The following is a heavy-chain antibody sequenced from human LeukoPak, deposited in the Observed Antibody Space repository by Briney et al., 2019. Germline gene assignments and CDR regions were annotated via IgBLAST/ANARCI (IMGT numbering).Heavy chain of an antibody. D-gene: IGHD5-18*01. V-gene: IGHV1-8*01. CDR1: GYTFTSYD. Sequence: GASVKVSCKASGYTFTSYDINWVRQATGQGLEWMGWMNPNSGNTGYAQKFQGRVTMTRNTSISTAYMELSGLRSEDTAVYYCARAAFLRGYSYGTLGYWGQGTLVTVSS. J-gene: IGHJ4*02. CDR2: MNPNSGNT. CDR3: ARAAFLRGYSYGTLGY.